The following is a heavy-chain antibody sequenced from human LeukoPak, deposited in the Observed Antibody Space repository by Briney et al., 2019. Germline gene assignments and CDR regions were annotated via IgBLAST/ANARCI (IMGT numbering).Heavy chain of an antibody. CDR2: IYSGGST. CDR3: ARDIDGLGFFDY. CDR1: GFTVSSNY. V-gene: IGHV3-53*01. Sequence: GGSLRLSCAASGFTVSSNYMSWVRQAPGKGLEWVSVIYSGGSTYYADSVKGRFTISRDNSKNTLYLQMNSLRAEDTAVYYCARDIDGLGFFDYWGQGTLVTVSS. D-gene: IGHD5-24*01. J-gene: IGHJ4*02.